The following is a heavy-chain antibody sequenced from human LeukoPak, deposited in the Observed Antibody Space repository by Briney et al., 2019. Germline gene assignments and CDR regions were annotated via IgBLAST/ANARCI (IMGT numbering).Heavy chain of an antibody. CDR2: IYTDGST. J-gene: IGHJ4*02. V-gene: IGHV3-53*01. CDR1: GFSVITYF. D-gene: IGHD2-8*01. Sequence: GGSLRLSCAASGFSVITYFMSWVRQAPGGGLEWVSVIYTDGSTYYPDSVRGRFTISRDDSKNTLYLQMNSLRADDTAVYFCAGESLVWHEEHWGQGTLVAVSS. CDR3: AGESLVWHEEH.